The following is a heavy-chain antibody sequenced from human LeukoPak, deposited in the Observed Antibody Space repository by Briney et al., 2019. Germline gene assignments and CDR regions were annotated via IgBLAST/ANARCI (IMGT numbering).Heavy chain of an antibody. J-gene: IGHJ2*01. CDR1: GYSFTSYW. CDR3: ARLDGRDDWYFDL. CDR2: IYPGNSDT. Sequence: GESLKISCKTSGYSFTSYWIHWVRQMPGKELEWMGSIYPGNSDTRYSPSFQGHVTISADSSSSTAYLQWSSLKASDTAMYYCARLDGRDDWYFDLWGRGTLVTVSS. V-gene: IGHV5-78*01. D-gene: IGHD4-17*01.